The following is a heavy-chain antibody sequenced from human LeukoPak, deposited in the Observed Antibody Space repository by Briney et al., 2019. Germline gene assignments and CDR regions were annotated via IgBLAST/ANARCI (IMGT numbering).Heavy chain of an antibody. V-gene: IGHV1-24*01. J-gene: IGHJ4*02. CDR2: FDPEDGET. CDR1: GYTLTELS. CDR3: ASLGELSTNQFDY. D-gene: IGHD3-16*02. Sequence: ASVKVSCKVSGYTLTELSMHWVRQAPGKGLEWMGGFDPEDGETIYAQKFQGRVTMTRDTSTSTVYMELSSLRSEDTAVYYCASLGELSTNQFDYWGQGTLVTVSS.